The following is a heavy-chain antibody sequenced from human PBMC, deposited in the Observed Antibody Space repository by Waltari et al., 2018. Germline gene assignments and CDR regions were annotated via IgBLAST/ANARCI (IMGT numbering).Heavy chain of an antibody. J-gene: IGHJ4*02. V-gene: IGHV3-7*01. CDR3: AEGKSFDY. CDR1: GVTSCNYV. Sequence: EVQLVESGGGLVQPGGSLRLSCAPSGVTSCNYVMCWVRQAPGKGLEWVANIKQDGSEKYYVDSVKGRFTISRDNAKNSLSLQMNSLRAGDTAVYYCAEGKSFDYWGQGTLVTVSS. CDR2: IKQDGSEK.